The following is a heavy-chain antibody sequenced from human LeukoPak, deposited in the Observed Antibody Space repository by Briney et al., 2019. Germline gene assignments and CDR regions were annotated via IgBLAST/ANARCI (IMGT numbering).Heavy chain of an antibody. V-gene: IGHV1-69*13. CDR3: ARVSQGSSYYYYYGMDV. Sequence: GASVKVSCKASGGTCISYAISWVRQAPGQGLEWMGGIIPIFGTANYAQKFQGRVTITADESTSTAYMELSSLRSEDTAVYYCARVSQGSSYYYYYGMDVWGQGTTVTVSS. CDR2: IIPIFGTA. J-gene: IGHJ6*02. CDR1: GGTCISYA. D-gene: IGHD6-6*01.